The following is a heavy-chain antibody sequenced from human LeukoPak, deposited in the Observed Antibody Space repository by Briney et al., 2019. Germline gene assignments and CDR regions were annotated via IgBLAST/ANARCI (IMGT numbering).Heavy chain of an antibody. CDR3: ARSAAGLDY. J-gene: IGHJ4*02. D-gene: IGHD6-13*01. V-gene: IGHV3-74*01. Sequence: PGGSLRLSCAASGFTFSDYWMHWVRQVPGEGLVWVSRINDDGRSTSEAVSVKGRFTISRDNAKNTLYLQVNSLRVEDTAIYYCARSAAGLDYWGQGTLVTVSS. CDR2: INDDGRST. CDR1: GFTFSDYW.